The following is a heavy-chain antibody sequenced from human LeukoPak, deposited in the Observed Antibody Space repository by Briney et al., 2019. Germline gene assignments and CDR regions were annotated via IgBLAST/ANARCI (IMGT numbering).Heavy chain of an antibody. Sequence: GESLKISCKGSGYSFTSYWIGWVRQMPGKGLEWMGIIYPGDSDTRYSPSFQGQVTISADKSISTAYLQWSSLKASDTAMYYCARRVTMVRGASNWFDPWGQGTLVTVSS. V-gene: IGHV5-51*01. D-gene: IGHD3-10*01. J-gene: IGHJ5*02. CDR1: GYSFTSYW. CDR2: IYPGDSDT. CDR3: ARRVTMVRGASNWFDP.